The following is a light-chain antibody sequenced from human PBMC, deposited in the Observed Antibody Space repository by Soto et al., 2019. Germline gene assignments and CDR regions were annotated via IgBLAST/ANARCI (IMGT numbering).Light chain of an antibody. J-gene: IGLJ2*01. V-gene: IGLV2-14*03. CDR1: SSDVGGYNY. CDR2: DVS. CDR3: SSYTSSNTLV. Sequence: QSALTQPASVSGSPGQSITISCTGTSSDVGGYNYVSWYQQHPVKPPKLMIYDVSDRPSGVSNRFSGSKSGNTASLTISGLQAEDEADYYCSSYTSSNTLVFGGGTQLTVL.